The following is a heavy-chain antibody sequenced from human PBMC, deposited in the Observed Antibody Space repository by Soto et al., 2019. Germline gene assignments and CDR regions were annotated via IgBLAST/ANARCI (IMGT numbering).Heavy chain of an antibody. D-gene: IGHD2-15*01. V-gene: IGHV4-31*03. CDR2: RYYSGST. Sequence: NPSETLSLTCTVSGGSITTGGYYWSWIRQLPGKGLEWIGHRYYSGSTYYNPSLKSRVSISLDTSKDQFSLKLSFVTAADTAMYYCARTKCSGGSCYSWSLDYWGQGTPVTVSS. CDR3: ARTKCSGGSCYSWSLDY. J-gene: IGHJ4*02. CDR1: GGSITTGGYY.